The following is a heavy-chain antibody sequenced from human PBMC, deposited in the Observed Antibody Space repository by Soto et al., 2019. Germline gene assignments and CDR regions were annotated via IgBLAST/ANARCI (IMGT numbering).Heavy chain of an antibody. CDR3: ARDLNLAVAGSLINWFDP. D-gene: IGHD3-16*01. J-gene: IGHJ5*02. V-gene: IGHV4-38-2*02. Sequence: SETLSLTCAVSGYSISSGYYWCWIRQPPGQGLEWIGSIYHSGSTNYNPSLKSRVTMSLDASKNQLSLKLMSVTAADTAVYYCARDLNLAVAGSLINWFDPWGQGTLVTVSS. CDR2: IYHSGST. CDR1: GYSISSGYY.